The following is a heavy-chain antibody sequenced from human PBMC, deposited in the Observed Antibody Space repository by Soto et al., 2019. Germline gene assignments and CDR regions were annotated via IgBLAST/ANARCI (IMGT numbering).Heavy chain of an antibody. D-gene: IGHD6-13*01. V-gene: IGHV1-2*02. J-gene: IGHJ6*02. CDR3: ARDPEGIAAALFMDV. CDR2: ISPNSGGT. CDR1: GYNFTGYY. Sequence: ASVKVSCKASGYNFTGYYIHWVRQAPGQGLQWMGWISPNSGGTNYAQKLQGRVTMTRDTSITTAYMELSRLRSDDTAVYYCARDPEGIAAALFMDVCGQGTTVTVSS.